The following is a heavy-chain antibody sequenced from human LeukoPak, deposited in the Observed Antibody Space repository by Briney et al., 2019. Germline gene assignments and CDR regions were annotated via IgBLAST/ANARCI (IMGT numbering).Heavy chain of an antibody. J-gene: IGHJ4*02. D-gene: IGHD3-22*01. Sequence: GGSLGLSCAASGFTFSSYSMNWVRQAPGKGLEWVSYISSSSSTIYYADSVKGRFTISRDNAKNSLYLQMNSLRDEDTAVYYCARDIDYDSSGYYSDFDYWGQGTLVTVSS. CDR3: ARDIDYDSSGYYSDFDY. V-gene: IGHV3-48*02. CDR1: GFTFSSYS. CDR2: ISSSSSTI.